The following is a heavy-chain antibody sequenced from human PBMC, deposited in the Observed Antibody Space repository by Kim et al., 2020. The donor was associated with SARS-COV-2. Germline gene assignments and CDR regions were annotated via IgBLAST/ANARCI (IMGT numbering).Heavy chain of an antibody. Sequence: ASVKVSCKTSGYTFTRNGISWVRQAPGQGLEWMGWISANSGTTNYAQRLQGRVTMTTDTPTSTAYLEVRSLTSDDTAMYYCATDILYRFDSWGQGTLVIVSS. V-gene: IGHV1-18*01. J-gene: IGHJ4*02. CDR2: ISANSGTT. CDR3: ATDILYRFDS. D-gene: IGHD2-8*01. CDR1: GYTFTRNG.